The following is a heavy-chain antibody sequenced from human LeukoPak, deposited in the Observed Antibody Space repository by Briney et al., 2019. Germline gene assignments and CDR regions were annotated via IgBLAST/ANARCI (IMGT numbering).Heavy chain of an antibody. D-gene: IGHD2-2*01. CDR2: IKQNGSEK. J-gene: IGHJ3*02. CDR3: ARTSRGAFDI. Sequence: PGGSLRLSCAASGFAFSSHWMYWVRQAPGKGLEWVANIKQNGSEKYYVDSVKGRFTISRDNAKNSLYLQMNSLRAEDTAVYYCARTSRGAFDIWGQGTMVTVSS. CDR1: GFAFSSHW. V-gene: IGHV3-7*01.